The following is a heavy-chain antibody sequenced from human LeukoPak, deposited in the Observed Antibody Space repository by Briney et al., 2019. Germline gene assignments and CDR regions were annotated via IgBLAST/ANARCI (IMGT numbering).Heavy chain of an antibody. CDR3: ARETFSGWYDY. J-gene: IGHJ4*02. CDR2: ITNTGENT. V-gene: IGHV3-23*01. D-gene: IGHD6-19*01. Sequence: GGSLRLSCAASGFTFSNYGMTWVRQAPGEGLEWVSDITNTGENTYYADSVKGRFTISRDNSKNTLYLQMNSLRADDTAVYYCARETFSGWYDYWGQGTLVTVSS. CDR1: GFTFSNYG.